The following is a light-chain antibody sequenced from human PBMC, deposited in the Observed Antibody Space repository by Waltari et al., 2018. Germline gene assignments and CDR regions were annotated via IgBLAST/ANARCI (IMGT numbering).Light chain of an antibody. CDR1: QSVNNN. CDR3: QQYNNWPPLT. J-gene: IGKJ2*01. V-gene: IGKV3-15*01. Sequence: EIVMTQSPVTLSVSPGESATLSCRASQSVNNNLAWYQQKPGQAPRLLMYGASTRATDIPARFSGSGSGTEFTLTITSLQSEDFAVYYCQQYNNWPPLTFGQGTNLEIK. CDR2: GAS.